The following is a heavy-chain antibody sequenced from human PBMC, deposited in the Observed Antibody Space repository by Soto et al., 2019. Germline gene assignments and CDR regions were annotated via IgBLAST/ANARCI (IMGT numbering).Heavy chain of an antibody. V-gene: IGHV4-59*01. Sequence: QVQLQESGPGLVKPSETLSLTCTVSGGSISSYFWSWIRQPPGKGLEWIGYLYYSGSTNYNPSLKSRVTLSVDTSKNQFSLKLSSVTAADTAVYYCARAGRRYSSAWYEDYWGQGTLVTVSS. J-gene: IGHJ4*02. CDR2: LYYSGST. CDR1: GGSISSYF. CDR3: ARAGRRYSSAWYEDY. D-gene: IGHD6-19*01.